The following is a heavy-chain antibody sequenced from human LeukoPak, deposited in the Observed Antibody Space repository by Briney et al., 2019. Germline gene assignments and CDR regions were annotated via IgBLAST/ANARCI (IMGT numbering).Heavy chain of an antibody. V-gene: IGHV1-24*01. CDR3: ATSPGDYDFWSGYYPFDY. Sequence: ASVKVSCKVSGYTLTELSMHWVRQAPGKGLEWMGGFDPEDGETIYAQKFQGRVTMTEDTSTDTAYMELSSLRSEDTAVYYCATSPGDYDFWSGYYPFDYWGRGTLVTVSS. J-gene: IGHJ4*02. D-gene: IGHD3-3*01. CDR2: FDPEDGET. CDR1: GYTLTELS.